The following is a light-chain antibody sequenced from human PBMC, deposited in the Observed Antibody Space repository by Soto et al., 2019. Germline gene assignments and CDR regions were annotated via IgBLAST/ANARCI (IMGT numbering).Light chain of an antibody. CDR3: QQYFSTPLT. CDR1: QRGFSCTNNKHY. CDR2: WAS. J-gene: IGKJ4*01. Sequence: DNVMTQSPDSMAVSLGERATINCKYSQRGFSCTNNKHYLAWHQQKPGQPPKVLIYWASTRESGVPVRFSGSGSGTDFTLTISSLQAEDVAVYYCQQYFSTPLTFGGGTKLDIK. V-gene: IGKV4-1*01.